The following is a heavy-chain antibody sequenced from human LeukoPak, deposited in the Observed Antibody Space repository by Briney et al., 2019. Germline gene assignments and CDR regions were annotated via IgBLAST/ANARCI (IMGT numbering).Heavy chain of an antibody. CDR3: ARTTEAHSWRTRYYDYYMDV. V-gene: IGHV4-59*01. J-gene: IGHJ6*03. Sequence: SETLSLTCTVSDGSISSYYWTWIRQPPGKGLEWIGYIYYSGSTNYNPSLKSRVTISVDTSKNQFSLKLSSVTAADTAVYYCARTTEAHSWRTRYYDYYMDVWGKGTTVTVSS. CDR1: DGSISSYY. CDR2: IYYSGST. D-gene: IGHD6-13*01.